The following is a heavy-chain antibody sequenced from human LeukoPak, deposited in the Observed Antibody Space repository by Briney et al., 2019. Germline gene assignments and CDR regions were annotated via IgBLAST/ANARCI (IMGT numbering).Heavy chain of an antibody. V-gene: IGHV3-7*01. CDR3: ARKGNAFDF. CDR1: GFTLSSYW. J-gene: IGHJ3*01. D-gene: IGHD3-10*01. CDR2: IKLDVSET. Sequence: PGRSLRLSCAASGFTLSSYWMTWVRQAPGKGLEWVANIKLDVSETYYVDSVRGRFTISRDNTKNSLYLQMDSLRAEDTAVYYCARKGNAFDFWGQGTMVTVSS.